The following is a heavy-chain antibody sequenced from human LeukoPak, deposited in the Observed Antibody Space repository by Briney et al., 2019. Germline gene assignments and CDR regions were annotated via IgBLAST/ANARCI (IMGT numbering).Heavy chain of an antibody. CDR3: ERSSVWYAFDI. V-gene: IGHV4-59*08. CDR1: GGSISSYY. CDR2: IYYSGST. J-gene: IGHJ3*02. Sequence: PSETLSLTCTVSGGSISSYYWSWIRQPPGKGLEWSGYIYYSGSTNYNPSLKSRATISVDTSKNQFSLKLSSVTAADTAMYYCERSSVWYAFDIWGQGTMVTVSS. D-gene: IGHD3-10*01.